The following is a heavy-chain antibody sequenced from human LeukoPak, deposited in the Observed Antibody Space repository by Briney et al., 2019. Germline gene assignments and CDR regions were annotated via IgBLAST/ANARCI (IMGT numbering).Heavy chain of an antibody. D-gene: IGHD5-24*01. CDR2: IWYDGSNK. Sequence: GGSLRLSCAASGFTFSSYGMHWVRQAPGKGLEWVAVIWYDGSNKYYADSVKGRLTISRDNSKNPLYLQTNSLRAEDTAVYYCAKEQSRLQAELDYWGQGTLVTVSS. J-gene: IGHJ4*02. V-gene: IGHV3-33*06. CDR1: GFTFSSYG. CDR3: AKEQSRLQAELDY.